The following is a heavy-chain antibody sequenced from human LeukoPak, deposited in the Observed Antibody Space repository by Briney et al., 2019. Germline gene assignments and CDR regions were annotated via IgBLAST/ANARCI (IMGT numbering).Heavy chain of an antibody. D-gene: IGHD2-21*02. V-gene: IGHV3-30*02. CDR3: GKDCAGGGGDCSHVDY. J-gene: IGHJ4*02. CDR2: IRYDGSNK. CDR1: GFTFSSYG. Sequence: GGSLRLSCAASGFTFSSYGMHWVRQAPGKGLEWVAFIRYDGSNKYYADSVKGRFTISRDNSKNTLYLQMNSLRAEDTAVYYCGKDCAGGGGDCSHVDYWGQGTLVTVSS.